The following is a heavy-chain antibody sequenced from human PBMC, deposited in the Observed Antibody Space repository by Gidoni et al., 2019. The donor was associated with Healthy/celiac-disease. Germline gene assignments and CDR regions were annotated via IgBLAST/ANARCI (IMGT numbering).Heavy chain of an antibody. V-gene: IGHV4-31*03. D-gene: IGHD3-22*01. CDR2: IYYSGST. CDR1: GGSISSGGSY. Sequence: QVPLQESGPGLVKPSQTLSLTCPVSGGSISSGGSYWSWIRQHPGKGLEWIGYIYYSGSTYYNPSLKSRVTISVDTSKNQFSLKLSSVTAADTAVYYCARERFGVVVYDYWGQGTLVTVSS. J-gene: IGHJ4*02. CDR3: ARERFGVVVYDY.